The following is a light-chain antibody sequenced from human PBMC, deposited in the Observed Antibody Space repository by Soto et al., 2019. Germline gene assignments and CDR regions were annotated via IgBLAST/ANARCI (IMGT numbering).Light chain of an antibody. V-gene: IGLV1-47*01. CDR1: SSNIGSDY. Sequence: QSVLTQPPSASGTPGQRVTISCSGHSSNIGSDYVYWYQQLPGTAPRLLIYRNNQRHSGVPDRFSGSKSGTSASLAISGLRSEDEADYYCAAWDDSLTDVAFGGGTQLTVL. CDR2: RNN. CDR3: AAWDDSLTDVA. J-gene: IGLJ2*01.